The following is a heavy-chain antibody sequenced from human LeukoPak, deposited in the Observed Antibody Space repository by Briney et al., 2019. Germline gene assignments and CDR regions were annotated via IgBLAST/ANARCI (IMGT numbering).Heavy chain of an antibody. J-gene: IGHJ6*03. D-gene: IGHD1/OR15-1a*01. V-gene: IGHV1-8*03. CDR1: VYTFTDHD. CDR2: VSPTSGNT. CDR3: ARGLYHWNKGGYNDMDV. Sequence: GASVKVSCKASVYTFTDHDFNWVRQAPGQGLLWMGWVSPTSGNTGYDQKFQGRIIITRDAAIRTVYMELSSLRFDDTAVYYCARGLYHWNKGGYNDMDVWGEGTTVTVSS.